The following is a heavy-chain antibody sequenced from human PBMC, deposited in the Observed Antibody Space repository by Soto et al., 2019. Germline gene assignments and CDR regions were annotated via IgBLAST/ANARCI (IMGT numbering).Heavy chain of an antibody. D-gene: IGHD6-19*01. V-gene: IGHV3-48*03. J-gene: IGHJ4*02. CDR1: GFTFSSYE. CDR2: ISSSGSTI. CDR3: ARGQYSSGGGYFDY. Sequence: EVQLVESGGGLVQPGGSLRLSCAASGFTFSSYEMNWVRQAPGKGLEWVSYISSSGSTIYYADSVKGRFTISRDNAKNSLYPQMNSVRAEDTAVYYCARGQYSSGGGYFDYWGQETLVTVS.